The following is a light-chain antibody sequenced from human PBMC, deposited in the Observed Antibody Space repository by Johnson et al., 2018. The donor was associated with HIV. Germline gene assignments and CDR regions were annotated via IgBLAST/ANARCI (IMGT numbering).Light chain of an antibody. Sequence: QSVLTQSPSVSAAPGQKVTVSCSGSSSNIGNNYVSWYQQLPRTAPKLLIYDNNKRPSVIPDRFSGSKSGTSATLGITGLQTGDEADYYCGTWDSSLSAPYVFGTVTKVTVL. CDR1: SSNIGNNY. V-gene: IGLV1-51*01. J-gene: IGLJ1*01. CDR2: DNN. CDR3: GTWDSSLSAPYV.